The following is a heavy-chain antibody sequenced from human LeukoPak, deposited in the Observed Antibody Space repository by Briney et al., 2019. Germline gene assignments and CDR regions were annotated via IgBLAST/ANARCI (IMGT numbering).Heavy chain of an antibody. D-gene: IGHD6-19*01. CDR3: GTVAGQSIDY. J-gene: IGHJ4*02. V-gene: IGHV4-39*01. Sequence: SETLSLTCTVSGGSLSSSSYYWGWIRQPPGKGRESRGSSYYSGNTYDNPSLKSRVTISVDTSKNQFSLKLSSVTAADTAVYYSGTVAGQSIDYWGQGTLVTVSS. CDR1: GGSLSSSSYY. CDR2: SYYSGNT.